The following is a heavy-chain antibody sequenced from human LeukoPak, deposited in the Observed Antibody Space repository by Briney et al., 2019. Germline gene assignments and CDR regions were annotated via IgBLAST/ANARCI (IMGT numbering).Heavy chain of an antibody. J-gene: IGHJ3*02. CDR3: ARAGVLLWFGELTQDAFDI. CDR2: INPNSGGT. V-gene: IGHV1-2*04. CDR1: GYTFTGYY. Sequence: WASVKVSCKASGYTFTGYYMHWVRQAPGQGLEWMGWINPNSGGTNYAQKFQGWVTMTRDTSISTAYMELSRLRSDDTAMYYCARAGVLLWFGELTQDAFDIWGQGTMVTVSS. D-gene: IGHD3-10*01.